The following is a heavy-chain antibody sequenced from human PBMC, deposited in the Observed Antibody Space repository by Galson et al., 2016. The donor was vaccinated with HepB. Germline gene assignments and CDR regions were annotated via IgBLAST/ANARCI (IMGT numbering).Heavy chain of an antibody. V-gene: IGHV1-46*01. CDR1: GYTFTSYF. CDR2: INPSGGTT. Sequence: SVKVSCKASGYTFTSYFIHWVRQAPGQGLEWMGIINPSGGTTTYAQKYQGRVTMTRDTSTSTVYMEVSSQKSEDTTVYYCAREGRSGSSWYLDYWGQGTLVTVSS. J-gene: IGHJ4*02. D-gene: IGHD6-13*01. CDR3: AREGRSGSSWYLDY.